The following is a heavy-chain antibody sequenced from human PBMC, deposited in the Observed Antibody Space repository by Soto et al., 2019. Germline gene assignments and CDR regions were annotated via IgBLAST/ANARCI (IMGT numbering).Heavy chain of an antibody. CDR3: ARTEYFGSGSYYFDY. CDR1: GFTFSSYA. Sequence: EVQLLESGGGLVQPGGSLRLSCAASGFTFSSYAMSWVRQAPGKGLEWVSAITSSGDYTYYADSVKGRFTISRDNSKNTLYLQMTSLRAEDTAVYYCARTEYFGSGSYYFDYWGQGTLVTVSS. D-gene: IGHD3-10*01. J-gene: IGHJ4*02. CDR2: ITSSGDYT. V-gene: IGHV3-23*01.